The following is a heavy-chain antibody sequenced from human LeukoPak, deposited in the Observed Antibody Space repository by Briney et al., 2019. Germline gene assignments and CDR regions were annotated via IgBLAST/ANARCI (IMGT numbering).Heavy chain of an antibody. J-gene: IGHJ4*02. CDR2: IWYDGTNI. CDR1: GFTFSTYG. D-gene: IGHD6-25*01. CDR3: PKGVPGLYSSGRLDY. V-gene: IGHV3-33*06. Sequence: GGSLRLSCAASGFTFSTYGMHWVRQAPGKGLEWVAGIWYDGTNIYYADSVKGRFTISRDNSKDTLYLQMNSLRAEDTAVYYCPKGVPGLYSSGRLDYWGQGTLVTVSS.